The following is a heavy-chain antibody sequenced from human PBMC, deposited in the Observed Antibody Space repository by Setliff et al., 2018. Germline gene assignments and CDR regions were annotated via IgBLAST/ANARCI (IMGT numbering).Heavy chain of an antibody. CDR1: GFTFSSYS. V-gene: IGHV3-48*01. J-gene: IGHJ6*03. Sequence: LRLSCEASGFTFSSYSMNWVRQAPGKGLEWVAHISYSSGSISYADSVKGRFTISRDNAKNSLYLQMNSLRAEDTAIYYCVRALAYYYMDVWGEGTTVTVSS. CDR3: VRALAYYYMDV. CDR2: ISYSSGSI.